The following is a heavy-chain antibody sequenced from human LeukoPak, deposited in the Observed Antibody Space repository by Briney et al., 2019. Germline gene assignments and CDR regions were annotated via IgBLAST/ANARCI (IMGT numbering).Heavy chain of an antibody. CDR3: ARPYSGSDDY. CDR1: GFTVSSNY. V-gene: IGHV3-21*01. J-gene: IGHJ4*02. CDR2: ISSSSSYI. D-gene: IGHD1-26*01. Sequence: PGGSLRLSCAASGFTVSSNYMSWVRQAPGKGLEWVSSISSSSSYIYYADSVKGRFTISRDNAKNSLYLQMNSLRAEDTAVYYCARPYSGSDDYWGQGTLVTVSS.